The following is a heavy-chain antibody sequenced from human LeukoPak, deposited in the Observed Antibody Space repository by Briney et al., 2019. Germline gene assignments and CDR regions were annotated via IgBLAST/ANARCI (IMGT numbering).Heavy chain of an antibody. CDR3: VRDPFAYGSGRDLDY. CDR1: GYTFTGYY. J-gene: IGHJ4*02. Sequence: GASVKVSCKASGYTFTGYYMHWVRQAPGQGLEWMGRINPNSGGTNYAQKFQGRVTMTRDTSISTAYMELSRLRSDDTAVYYCVRDPFAYGSGRDLDYWGQGTLVTVSS. V-gene: IGHV1-2*06. D-gene: IGHD3-10*01. CDR2: INPNSGGT.